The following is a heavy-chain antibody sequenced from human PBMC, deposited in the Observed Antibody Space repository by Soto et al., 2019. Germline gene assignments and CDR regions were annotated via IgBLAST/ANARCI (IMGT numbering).Heavy chain of an antibody. CDR1: GGSISSSSYY. CDR2: IYYSGST. Sequence: TSETLSLTCTVSGGSISSSSYYWGWIRQPPGKGLEWIGSIYYSGSTYYNPSLKSRVTISVDTSKNQFSLKLSSVTAADTAVYYCAGDYYGSGSSIAYWGQGTLVTVSS. CDR3: AGDYYGSGSSIAY. D-gene: IGHD3-10*01. V-gene: IGHV4-39*01. J-gene: IGHJ4*02.